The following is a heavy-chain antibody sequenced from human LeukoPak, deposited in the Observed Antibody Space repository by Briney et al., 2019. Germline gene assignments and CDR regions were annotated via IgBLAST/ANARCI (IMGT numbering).Heavy chain of an antibody. J-gene: IGHJ3*02. CDR1: GYTFTSYG. Sequence: ASVKVSCKASGYTFTSYGISWVRQAPGQGLERMGWISAYNGNTNYAQKLQGRVTMTTDTSTSTAYMELRSLRSDDTAVYYCARDDLDYYGSGSYHFFDIWGQGTMVTVSS. D-gene: IGHD3-10*01. CDR2: ISAYNGNT. CDR3: ARDDLDYYGSGSYHFFDI. V-gene: IGHV1-18*01.